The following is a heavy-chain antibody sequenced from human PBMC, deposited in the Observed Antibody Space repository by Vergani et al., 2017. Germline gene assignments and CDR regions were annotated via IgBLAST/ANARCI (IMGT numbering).Heavy chain of an antibody. V-gene: IGHV4-38-2*01. CDR3: VRHRGSGGFFPSSYFYGMDV. J-gene: IGHJ6*02. CDR1: DSSIMTNPY. CDR2: IHHSGDT. D-gene: IGHD3-10*01. Sequence: QVQLQESGPGLVKPSETLTLTCDVSDSSIMTNPYWGWFRQSPGKGLEWIGCIHHSGDTHYNSSLKSRVSIWIVSSSNFSLSLTSVTAADTAIYYCVRHRGSGGFFPSSYFYGMDVWGHGTTVTVSS.